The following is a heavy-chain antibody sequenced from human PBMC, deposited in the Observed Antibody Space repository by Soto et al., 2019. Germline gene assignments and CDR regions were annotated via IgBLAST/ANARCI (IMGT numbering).Heavy chain of an antibody. J-gene: IGHJ6*02. V-gene: IGHV1-69*06. CDR3: ARGLASNKYDYYAMDV. CDR2: IIPIFAAT. Sequence: QVQLVQSGAEVKKPGSSVKVSCKAAGGTFTNHAVSWVRQAPGQGLEWMGGIIPIFAATTYAQKFQGSVTITADKSTSTAYMELSSLTFDDTAMYYCARGLASNKYDYYAMDVWGQGTTVTVSS. CDR1: GGTFTNHA. D-gene: IGHD6-6*01.